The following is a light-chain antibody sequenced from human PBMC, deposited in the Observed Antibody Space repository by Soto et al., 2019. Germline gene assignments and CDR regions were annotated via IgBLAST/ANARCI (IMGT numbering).Light chain of an antibody. J-gene: IGLJ1*01. CDR2: EVS. CDR1: SSDVGAYNY. Sequence: ALTQPASVSGSPGQSITISCTGTSSDVGAYNYVSWYQQHPGKAPQLMIYEVSNRPSGVSNRFSGSKSGNTASLTISGLQAEGEADYYCSSYTTSSTLCVFGTGTKVTVL. V-gene: IGLV2-14*01. CDR3: SSYTTSSTLCV.